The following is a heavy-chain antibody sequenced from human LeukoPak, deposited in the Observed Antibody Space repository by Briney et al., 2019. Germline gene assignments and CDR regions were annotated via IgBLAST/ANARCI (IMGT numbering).Heavy chain of an antibody. J-gene: IGHJ4*02. D-gene: IGHD3-10*01. CDR2: IYPGDSDT. V-gene: IGHV5-51*01. CDR1: GDSFTSYW. CDR3: ARLMVRTRASGPFDY. Sequence: GESLKISCKGSGDSFTSYWIGWVRQMPGKGLEWMGIIYPGDSDTRYSPSFQGQVTISADKSISTAYLQWSSLKASDTAMYYCARLMVRTRASGPFDYWGQGTLVTLSS.